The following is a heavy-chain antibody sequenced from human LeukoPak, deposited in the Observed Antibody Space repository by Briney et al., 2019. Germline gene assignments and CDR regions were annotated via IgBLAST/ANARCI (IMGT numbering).Heavy chain of an antibody. D-gene: IGHD3-22*01. CDR1: GFTFSGYA. CDR2: ISGSGGTT. Sequence: GGSLRLSCAASGFTFSGYAMGWVRQAPGRGLEWVSVISGSGGTTDYADSAKGRFTISRDNSRNTLYLQMNSLRADDTAVYTCAKDRSYYDGSGYPLDYWGQGTLVTVSS. V-gene: IGHV3-23*01. CDR3: AKDRSYYDGSGYPLDY. J-gene: IGHJ4*02.